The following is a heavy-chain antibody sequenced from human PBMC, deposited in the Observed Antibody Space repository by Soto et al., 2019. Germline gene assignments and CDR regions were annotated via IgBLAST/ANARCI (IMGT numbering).Heavy chain of an antibody. V-gene: IGHV3-13*01. CDR1: GCTFSSYD. Sequence: EVQLVESGGGLVQPGGCLRLSCAASGCTFSSYDMHWVRQATGKGLEWVSAIGTAGDTYYPGSVKGRFTISRENAKNSLYLQMNSLRAEDTAVYYCARAPPYDYVWGSYRPDYYYYGMDAWGPGTTVTVSS. CDR3: ARAPPYDYVWGSYRPDYYYYGMDA. D-gene: IGHD3-16*02. CDR2: IGTAGDT. J-gene: IGHJ6*02.